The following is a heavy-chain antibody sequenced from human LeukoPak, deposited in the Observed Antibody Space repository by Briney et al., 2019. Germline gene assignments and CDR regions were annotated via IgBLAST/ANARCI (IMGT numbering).Heavy chain of an antibody. CDR2: ITGSGGST. CDR1: GFPFDDYG. Sequence: GGSLRLSCAASGFPFDDYGMTWVRQAPGKGLEWVSGITGSGGSTYYADSVKGRFTISRDNSKNTLYLQMNSLRAEDTAIYYCARDERLLSFLKWGQGTLVTVSS. D-gene: IGHD3-3*01. V-gene: IGHV3-23*01. CDR3: ARDERLLSFLK. J-gene: IGHJ4*02.